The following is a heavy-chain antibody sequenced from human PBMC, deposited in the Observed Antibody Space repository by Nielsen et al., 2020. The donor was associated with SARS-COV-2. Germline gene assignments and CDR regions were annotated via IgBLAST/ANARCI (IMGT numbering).Heavy chain of an antibody. D-gene: IGHD3-10*01. V-gene: IGHV3-64*04. CDR2: ISTNGGST. CDR3: ARTRVLWFGELDY. Sequence: GGSLRLSCSASGFTFNTYALHWVRQAPGKGLEYVSAISTNGGSTYYADSVKGRFTISRDNSKNTLYLQMNSLRAEDTAVYYCARTRVLWFGELDYWGQGTLVTVSS. J-gene: IGHJ4*02. CDR1: GFTFNTYA.